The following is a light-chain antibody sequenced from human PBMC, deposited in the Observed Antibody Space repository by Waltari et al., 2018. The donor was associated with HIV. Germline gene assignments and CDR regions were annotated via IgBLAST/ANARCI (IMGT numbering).Light chain of an antibody. CDR1: QTISNY. J-gene: IGKJ2*01. CDR2: SAS. CDR3: QQSSDTPYT. V-gene: IGKV1-39*01. Sequence: DIQMTPSPSSLSASVGDRVVISCRASQTISNYLNWYQQKPGKSPKLLIYSASALISGVPARFSGGGSGTDFTLAINNLQPEDFATYYCQQSSDTPYTFGLGTKVEIK.